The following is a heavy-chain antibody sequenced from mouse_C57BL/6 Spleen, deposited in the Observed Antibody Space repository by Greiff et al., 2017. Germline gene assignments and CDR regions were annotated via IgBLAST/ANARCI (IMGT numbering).Heavy chain of an antibody. CDR1: GYTFTGYW. D-gene: IGHD1-1*01. CDR2: ILPGSGST. V-gene: IGHV1-9*01. Sequence: QVQLQQSGAELMKPGASVKLSCKATGYTFTGYWIEWVKQRPGHGLEWIGEILPGSGSTNYNEKFKGKATFTADTSSNTAYMQLSSLTTEDSAIYYCARRGLYGSSYCYAMDYWGQGTSVTVSS. CDR3: ARRGLYGSSYCYAMDY. J-gene: IGHJ4*01.